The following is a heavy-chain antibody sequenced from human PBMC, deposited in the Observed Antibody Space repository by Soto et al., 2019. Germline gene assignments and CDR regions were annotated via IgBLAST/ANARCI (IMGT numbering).Heavy chain of an antibody. J-gene: IGHJ4*02. CDR3: ASRDPGTSVDY. CDR2: IYRTGST. D-gene: IGHD1-7*01. Sequence: QVQLQESSPGLVKPSGTLSLTCAVSGGSFTSNNWWTWVRHPPGQGLEWIGEIYRTGSTNYNPALKSRVTISLDTSENQFSLQVTSLNAADTAVYYCASRDPGTSVDYWGQGTLVTVSS. CDR1: GGSFTSNNW. V-gene: IGHV4-4*02.